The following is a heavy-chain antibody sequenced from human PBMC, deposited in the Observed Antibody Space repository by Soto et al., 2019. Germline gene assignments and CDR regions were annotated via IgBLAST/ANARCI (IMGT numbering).Heavy chain of an antibody. J-gene: IGHJ6*02. D-gene: IGHD6-6*01. CDR2: ISAYNGNT. V-gene: IGHV1-18*01. CDR3: VWGSSSSGTYYYGMDV. CDR1: GYTFTSYG. Sequence: ASVKVSCKASGYTFTSYGISWVRQAPGQGLEWMGWISAYNGNTNYAQKLQGRVTMTTDTSTSTAYMELRSLRSDDTAVYYCVWGSSSSGTYYYGMDVWGQGTTVTSP.